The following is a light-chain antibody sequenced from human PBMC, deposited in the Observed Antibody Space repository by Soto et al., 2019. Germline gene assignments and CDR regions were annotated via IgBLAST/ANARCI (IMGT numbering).Light chain of an antibody. V-gene: IGKV3-20*01. CDR2: GAS. J-gene: IGKJ4*01. CDR1: QSVSSSF. Sequence: EIVLTQSPGTLSLSPGERATLSCRASQSVSSSFLAWYHQKPGQALRLLIYGASSRATGIPDRFSGSGSGTDFTLTISRLEPEDFAVYYCQQYDSSPLTFGGGTKVEIK. CDR3: QQYDSSPLT.